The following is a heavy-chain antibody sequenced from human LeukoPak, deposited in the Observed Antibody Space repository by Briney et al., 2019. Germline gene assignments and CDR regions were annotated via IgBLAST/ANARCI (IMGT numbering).Heavy chain of an antibody. V-gene: IGHV3-23*01. CDR1: GFSFRNYA. Sequence: GGSLRLSCAASGFSFRNYAMSWVRQAPGKGLEWVSAISGSGRDTYYADSVKGRFTISRDISKNTLYLQMNTLRAEDTAVDYCSKVIPSRSYYYFYFWGQGTLVTVSS. CDR2: ISGSGRDT. D-gene: IGHD1-26*01. J-gene: IGHJ4*02. CDR3: SKVIPSRSYYYFYF.